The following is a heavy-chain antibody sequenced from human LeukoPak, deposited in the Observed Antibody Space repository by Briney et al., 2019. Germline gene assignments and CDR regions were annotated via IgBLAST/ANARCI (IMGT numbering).Heavy chain of an antibody. CDR3: ARDRQTGTTLGYYYYYYGMDV. CDR2: ISSSSSYI. CDR1: GFTFRSYE. V-gene: IGHV3-21*01. D-gene: IGHD1-1*01. Sequence: PGGSLRLSCAASGFTFRSYEMNWVRQAPGKGLEWVSSISSSSSYIYYADSVKGRFTISRDNAKNSLYLQMNSLRAEDTAVYYCARDRQTGTTLGYYYYYYGMDVWGQGTTVTVSS. J-gene: IGHJ6*02.